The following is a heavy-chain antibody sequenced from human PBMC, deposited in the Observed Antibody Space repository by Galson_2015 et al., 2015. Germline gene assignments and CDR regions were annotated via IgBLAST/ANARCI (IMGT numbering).Heavy chain of an antibody. CDR2: INPNSGGT. Sequence: SVKVSCKASGYTFIGYYMHWVRQAPEQGLEWMGRINPNSGGTNYAQKFQGRVTMTRDTSISTAYMELSRLRSDDTAVYYCAREVIDINNWFDPWGQGTLVTVSS. CDR1: GYTFIGYY. CDR3: AREVIDINNWFDP. J-gene: IGHJ5*02. D-gene: IGHD3-9*01. V-gene: IGHV1-2*06.